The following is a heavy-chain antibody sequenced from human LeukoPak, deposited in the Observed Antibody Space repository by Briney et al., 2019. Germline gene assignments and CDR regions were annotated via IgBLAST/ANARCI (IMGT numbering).Heavy chain of an antibody. CDR3: ARATAYYFDY. Sequence: SETLSLTCAVYGGSFSGYYWSWIRQPPGKGLEWIGEINHSGSTNYNPSLKSRVTISVDTSKNQFSLKLNSVTAADTAVYYCARATAYYFDYWGQGTLVTVSS. CDR2: INHSGST. J-gene: IGHJ4*02. V-gene: IGHV4-34*01. CDR1: GGSFSGYY.